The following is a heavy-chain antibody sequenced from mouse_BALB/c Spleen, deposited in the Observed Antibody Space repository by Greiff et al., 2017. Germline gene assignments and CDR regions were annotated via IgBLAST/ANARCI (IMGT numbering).Heavy chain of an antibody. D-gene: IGHD1-1*01. CDR3: ARGHTVVALYAMDY. CDR1: GFSLTSYG. J-gene: IGHJ4*01. V-gene: IGHV2-9*02. CDR2: IWAGGST. Sequence: VKLQESGPGLVAPSQSLSITCTVSGFSLTSYGVHWVRQPPGKGLEWLGVIWAGGSTNYNSALMSRLSISKDNSKSQVFLKMNSLQTDDTAMYYCARGHTVVALYAMDYWGQGTSVTVSS.